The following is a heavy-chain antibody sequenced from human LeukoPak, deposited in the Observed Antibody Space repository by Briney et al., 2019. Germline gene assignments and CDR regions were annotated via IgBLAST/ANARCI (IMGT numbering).Heavy chain of an antibody. Sequence: GGSLRLSCAASEFTFSSYSMNWVRQAPGKGLEWVSYITNSGNSKSYADSVKGRFTISRDNTKNSLYLQMNGLRAEDTAVYYCARVSGSWRYYFDYWGQGTLVTVSS. CDR1: EFTFSSYS. D-gene: IGHD6-13*01. CDR3: ARVSGSWRYYFDY. J-gene: IGHJ4*02. CDR2: ITNSGNSK. V-gene: IGHV3-48*01.